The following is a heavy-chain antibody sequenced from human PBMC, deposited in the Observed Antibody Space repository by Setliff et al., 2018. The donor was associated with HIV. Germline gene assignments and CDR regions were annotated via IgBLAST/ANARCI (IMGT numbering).Heavy chain of an antibody. CDR2: ISADGLTT. D-gene: IGHD6-19*01. CDR3: AKAKWLPRNSFYYYMDV. Sequence: GGSLRLSCAASGFTFNTYAVTWVRQAPGKGLEWVSVISADGLTTFYADSVKGRFTISRDNSKDTLYLQMNSLRAEDTALYYCAKAKWLPRNSFYYYMDVWGKGTTVTVSS. CDR1: GFTFNTYA. V-gene: IGHV3-23*01. J-gene: IGHJ6*03.